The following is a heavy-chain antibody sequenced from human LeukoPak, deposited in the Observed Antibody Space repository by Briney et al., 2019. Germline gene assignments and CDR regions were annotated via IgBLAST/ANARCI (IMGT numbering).Heavy chain of an antibody. V-gene: IGHV6-1*01. CDR3: ARGAFCSGGSCQNWFDP. CDR2: TYYRSKWYS. CDR1: GDSVSSNSAA. J-gene: IGHJ5*02. D-gene: IGHD2-15*01. Sequence: SHTLSLTCAISGDSVSSNSAAWNWIRQSPSRGLEWLGRTYYRSKWYSEYAVSVRGRTTINPDTSKNQFSLQLKSVTPEDTAVYYCARGAFCSGGSCQNWFDPWGQGTLVSVSS.